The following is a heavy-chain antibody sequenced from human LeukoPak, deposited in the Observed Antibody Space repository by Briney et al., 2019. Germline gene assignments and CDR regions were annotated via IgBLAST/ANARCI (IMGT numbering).Heavy chain of an antibody. V-gene: IGHV3-30-3*01. D-gene: IGHD6-13*01. CDR2: ISYDGSHK. CDR1: GFNFSAYA. J-gene: IGHJ4*02. Sequence: GGSLRLSCAVSGFNFSAYAMHWVRLPPGKGLDWVAVISYDGSHKYYADSVRGRFTISRDNSKNTVYLQMNSLRIEDTAVYSCARRSAAVDYWGQGTLVTVSS. CDR3: ARRSAAVDY.